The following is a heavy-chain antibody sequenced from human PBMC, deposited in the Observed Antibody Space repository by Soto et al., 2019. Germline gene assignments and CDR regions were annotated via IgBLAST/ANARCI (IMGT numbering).Heavy chain of an antibody. J-gene: IGHJ6*02. Sequence: SVKVSCKASGGTFSSYAISWVRQAPGQGLEWMGGIIPIFGTANYAQKFQGRVTITADESTSTAYMELSSLISEDTAVYYCASGAGHYDFWSGYKKTPNYYYYGMDVWGQGTTVTVSS. D-gene: IGHD3-3*01. CDR3: ASGAGHYDFWSGYKKTPNYYYYGMDV. CDR1: GGTFSSYA. V-gene: IGHV1-69*13. CDR2: IIPIFGTA.